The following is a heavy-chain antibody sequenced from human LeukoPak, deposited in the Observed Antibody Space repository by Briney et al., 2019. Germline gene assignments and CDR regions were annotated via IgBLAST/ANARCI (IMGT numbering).Heavy chain of an antibody. D-gene: IGHD4-11*01. CDR1: GFTFSHFG. Sequence: PGTSLRLSCEASGFTFSHFGMHWVRQAPGKGLEWVAVIWSDATNEYYADSVKGRFTISRDNFKNTVSLQMNSLRAEDTAVYYGAKDAQRGFDYSNSLEHWGQGSLVTVSS. V-gene: IGHV3-33*06. J-gene: IGHJ4*02. CDR3: AKDAQRGFDYSNSLEH. CDR2: IWSDATNE.